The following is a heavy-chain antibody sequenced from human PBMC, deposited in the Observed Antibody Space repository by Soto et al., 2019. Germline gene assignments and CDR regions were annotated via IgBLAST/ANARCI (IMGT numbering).Heavy chain of an antibody. J-gene: IGHJ4*02. CDR3: ARDRPGSQHYFDF. CDR2: IYYSGST. V-gene: IGHV4-59*01. Sequence: ASETLSLTCTVSGGSISSYYWSWIRQPPGKGLEWIGYIYYSGSTNYNPSLKSRVTISVDTSKNQFSLKLSSVTAADTAVYYCARDRPGSQHYFDFWGQGNMVTVSS. D-gene: IGHD3-10*01. CDR1: GGSISSYY.